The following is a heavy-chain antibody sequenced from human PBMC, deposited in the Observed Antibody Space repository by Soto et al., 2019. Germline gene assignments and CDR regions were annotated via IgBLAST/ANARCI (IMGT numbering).Heavy chain of an antibody. CDR3: ASDRSSGWEQGYGMDV. V-gene: IGHV4-30-2*06. CDR2: IYYSGST. D-gene: IGHD6-19*01. J-gene: IGHJ6*02. CDR1: GGSISSGGFS. Sequence: SETLSLTCAVSGGSISSGGFSWSWIRQSPGKGLECIGYIYYSGSTYYNPSLKSRVAISVDRSKNEFSLRLRSVTAADTAVYYCASDRSSGWEQGYGMDVWGQGTTGT.